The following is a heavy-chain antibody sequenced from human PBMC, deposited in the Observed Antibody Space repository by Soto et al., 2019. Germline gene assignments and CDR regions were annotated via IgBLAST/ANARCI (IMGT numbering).Heavy chain of an antibody. V-gene: IGHV5-51*01. D-gene: IGHD3-22*01. Sequence: PGESLKISCKASGYSFSFYWIGWVRQMPGKGLEWMAIMYPDDSDIRYSPSLEAHVTISADKSTSTAFLQWSSLKASDTAMYYCATAYVYDFENSNYYRDAFDIWGQGTLGTVSS. CDR1: GYSFSFYW. CDR3: ATAYVYDFENSNYYRDAFDI. CDR2: MYPDDSDI. J-gene: IGHJ3*02.